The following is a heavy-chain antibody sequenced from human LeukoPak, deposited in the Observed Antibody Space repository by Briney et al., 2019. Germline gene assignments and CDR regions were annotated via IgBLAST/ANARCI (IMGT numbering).Heavy chain of an antibody. CDR2: ISVGGGST. CDR1: GFTFFNNG. J-gene: IGHJ4*02. Sequence: GGSLRLSCAASGFTFFNNGMSWVRQAPGKGLEWVSDISVGGGSTYYADSVKGRFTISRDNSKNTLYLQMNNLKAEDTAVYYCAKGTSNPAYWGQGTLVTVSS. CDR3: AKGTSNPAY. V-gene: IGHV3-23*01.